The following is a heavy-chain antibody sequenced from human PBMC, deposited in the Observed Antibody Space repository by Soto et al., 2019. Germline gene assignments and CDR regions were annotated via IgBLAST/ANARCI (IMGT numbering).Heavy chain of an antibody. V-gene: IGHV2-5*02. CDR3: ARLPYSSGWYGNWFDP. Sequence: QITLKESGPTLVKPTQTLTLTCTFSGFSLSTSGVGVGWIRQPPGKALEWLALIYWDDDKRYSPSLKSRLTITKDTSKNQVVLTMTNMDPVDTGTYYCARLPYSSGWYGNWFDPWGQGTLVTVSS. CDR2: IYWDDDK. CDR1: GFSLSTSGVG. J-gene: IGHJ5*02. D-gene: IGHD6-19*01.